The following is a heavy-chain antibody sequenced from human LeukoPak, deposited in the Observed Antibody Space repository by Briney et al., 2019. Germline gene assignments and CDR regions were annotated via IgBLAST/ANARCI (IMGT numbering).Heavy chain of an antibody. J-gene: IGHJ6*03. D-gene: IGHD2-2*01. Sequence: ASVKVSCKASGYTFTGYYMHWVRQAPGPGVEWMGWINPSGGSTSYAQKFQGRVTMTRDMSTSTVYMELSSLRSEDTAVYYCARDAAYCSSTSCPSYYYMDVWGKGTTVTVSS. V-gene: IGHV1-46*01. CDR3: ARDAAYCSSTSCPSYYYMDV. CDR2: INPSGGST. CDR1: GYTFTGYY.